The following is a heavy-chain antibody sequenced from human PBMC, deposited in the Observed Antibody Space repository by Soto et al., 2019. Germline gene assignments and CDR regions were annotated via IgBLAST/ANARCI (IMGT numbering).Heavy chain of an antibody. CDR1: GYSFTNYG. CDR3: ARNSSTGSDF. J-gene: IGHJ4*02. Sequence: QVHLVQSAAEVKKPGASVKVSCKTSGYSFTNYGISWVRQAPGQGLQWMGWISVYYGYSNYAQKFQDRVTLTTDTSRSTAYMELRNLRSDDTAVYYCARNSSTGSDFWGQGTLVTVSS. V-gene: IGHV1-18*01. CDR2: ISVYYGYS. D-gene: IGHD6-13*01.